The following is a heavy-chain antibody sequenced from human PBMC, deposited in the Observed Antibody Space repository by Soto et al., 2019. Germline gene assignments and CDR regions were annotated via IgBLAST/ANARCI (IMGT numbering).Heavy chain of an antibody. CDR2: IKSKTDGGTT. V-gene: IGHV3-15*07. CDR1: GFTFSNAW. Sequence: GGSLRLSCAASGFTFSNAWMNWVRQAPGKGLEWVGRIKSKTDGGTTDYAAPVKGRFTISRDDSKNTLYLQMNSLKTEDTAVYYCTTGTSNAANDATYYYYYGVDVWGQGTTVTVSS. J-gene: IGHJ6*02. CDR3: TTGTSNAANDATYYYYYGVDV. D-gene: IGHD1-1*01.